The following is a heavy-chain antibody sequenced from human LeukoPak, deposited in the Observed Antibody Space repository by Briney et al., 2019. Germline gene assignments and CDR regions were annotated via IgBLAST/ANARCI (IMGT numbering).Heavy chain of an antibody. CDR2: IYYSGST. Sequence: SETLSLTCTVSGRSISSYYWSWIRQPPGKGLEWIGYIYYSGSTNYNPSLKSRVTISVDTSKNQFSLKLSSVTAADTAVYYCARLTGDQSYFDYWGQGTLVTVSS. CDR3: ARLTGDQSYFDY. D-gene: IGHD7-27*01. V-gene: IGHV4-59*01. J-gene: IGHJ4*02. CDR1: GRSISSYY.